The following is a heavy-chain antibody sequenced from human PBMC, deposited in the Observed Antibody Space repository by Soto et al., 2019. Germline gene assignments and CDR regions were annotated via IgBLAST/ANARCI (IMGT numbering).Heavy chain of an antibody. Sequence: QVQLVESGGGLVKPGGSLRLSCAASGFTFTDNYMGWVRQAPGKGLEWVSYITVYGSSIYYADSVKGRFTPSKDNAKNSLYLQMDSLRAEDTAVYYCARERKYYLDPWGQGTLVTFSS. CDR2: ITVYGSSI. D-gene: IGHD3-10*01. CDR3: ARERKYYLDP. CDR1: GFTFTDNY. J-gene: IGHJ5*02. V-gene: IGHV3-11*01.